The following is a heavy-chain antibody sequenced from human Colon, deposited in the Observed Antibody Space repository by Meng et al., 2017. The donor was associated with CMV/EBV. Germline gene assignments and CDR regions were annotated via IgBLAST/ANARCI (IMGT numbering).Heavy chain of an antibody. V-gene: IGHV3-23*01. J-gene: IGHJ4*02. D-gene: IGHD1-7*01. CDR1: GFTFSGYV. CDR2: ITARGDTT. CDR3: AKTGTPYNWNYYFDY. Sequence: GGSLRLSCAASGFTFSGYVMRWVRQAPGKGLEWVSTITARGDTTYYPDSVKGRFTISRDNSKNTLYLQMSDLRAEDTAVYYCAKTGTPYNWNYYFDYWGQGTLVTVSS.